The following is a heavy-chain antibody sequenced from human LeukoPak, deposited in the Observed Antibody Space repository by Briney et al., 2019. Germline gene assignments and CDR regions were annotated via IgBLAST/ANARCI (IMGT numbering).Heavy chain of an antibody. CDR1: GYSISSGYY. V-gene: IGHV4-38-2*01. J-gene: IGHJ4*02. CDR3: ARPRLSYDFWSGYIY. D-gene: IGHD3-3*01. Sequence: PSETLSLTCAVPGYSISSGYYWGWIRQPPGKGLEWIGSIYHSGSTYYNPSLKSRVTISVDTSKNQFSLKLSSVTAADTAVYYCARPRLSYDFWSGYIYWGQGTLVTVSS. CDR2: IYHSGST.